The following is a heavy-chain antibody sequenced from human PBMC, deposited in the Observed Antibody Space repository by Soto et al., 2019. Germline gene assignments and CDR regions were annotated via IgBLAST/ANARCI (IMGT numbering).Heavy chain of an antibody. V-gene: IGHV4-59*01. D-gene: IGHD3-9*01. J-gene: IGHJ6*02. CDR3: ARGGDYDILTGDYYYGMDV. CDR2: IYYSGST. CDR1: GGSISSYY. Sequence: PSETLSLTCTVSGGSISSYYWSWIRQPPGKGLEWIGYIYYSGSTNYNPSLKSRVTISVDESKNQFSLKLSSVTAADTAVYYCARGGDYDILTGDYYYGMDVWGQGTTVTVSS.